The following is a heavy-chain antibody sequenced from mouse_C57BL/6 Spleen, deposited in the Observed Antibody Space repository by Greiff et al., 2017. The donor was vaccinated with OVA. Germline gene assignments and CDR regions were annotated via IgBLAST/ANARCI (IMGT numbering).Heavy chain of an antibody. CDR3: ARHRDGSSYGAMDY. Sequence: VQRVESGPGLVAPSQSLSITCTVSGFSLTSYGVHWVRQPPGKGLEWLVVIWSDGSTTYNSALKSRLSISKDNSKSQVFLKMNSLQTDDTAMYYCARHRDGSSYGAMDYWGQGTSVTVSS. V-gene: IGHV2-6-1*01. J-gene: IGHJ4*01. CDR2: IWSDGST. CDR1: GFSLTSYG. D-gene: IGHD1-1*01.